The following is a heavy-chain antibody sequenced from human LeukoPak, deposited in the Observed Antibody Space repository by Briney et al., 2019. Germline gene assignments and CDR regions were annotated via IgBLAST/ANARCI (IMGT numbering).Heavy chain of an antibody. J-gene: IGHJ4*02. CDR2: ISGSGGTT. V-gene: IGHV3-23*01. Sequence: PGGSLRLSCATSGFTFSNYAVSWVRQAPGKGLEWVSSISGSGGTTYYADSVKGRFTISRDNSKNTLYLQMNSLRAEDTAVYYCAKASGDGSNYYFDSWGQGTLVTVSS. D-gene: IGHD5-24*01. CDR1: GFTFSNYA. CDR3: AKASGDGSNYYFDS.